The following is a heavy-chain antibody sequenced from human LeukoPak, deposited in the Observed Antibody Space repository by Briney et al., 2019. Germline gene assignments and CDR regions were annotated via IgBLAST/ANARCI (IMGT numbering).Heavy chain of an antibody. CDR1: GASVTSGVYY. D-gene: IGHD3-22*01. Sequence: SETLSLTCNVSGASVTSGVYYWSWLRHHPAKGLVWIGYIYHSGTTFYNSIHKSRVSISVDTSKNQFSLKLTSVTAADTAVYFCARGADSSGFYAEYYFDSWGQGILVTVSS. CDR3: ARGADSSGFYAEYYFDS. CDR2: IYHSGTT. J-gene: IGHJ4*02. V-gene: IGHV4-31*03.